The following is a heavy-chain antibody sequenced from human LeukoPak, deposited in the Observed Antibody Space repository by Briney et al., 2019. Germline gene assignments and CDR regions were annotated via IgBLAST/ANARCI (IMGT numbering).Heavy chain of an antibody. D-gene: IGHD3-10*01. Sequence: GGSLRLSCAASGFTFSSYWMHWVRQAPGKGLVWVSRIYSDGSSTNYADSVRGRFTISRDNAKNTLYLQMNSLRAEDTAVYYCARDRSSLGLWFGELRNWGQGTLVTVSS. CDR2: IYSDGSST. J-gene: IGHJ4*02. CDR1: GFTFSSYW. V-gene: IGHV3-74*01. CDR3: ARDRSSLGLWFGELRN.